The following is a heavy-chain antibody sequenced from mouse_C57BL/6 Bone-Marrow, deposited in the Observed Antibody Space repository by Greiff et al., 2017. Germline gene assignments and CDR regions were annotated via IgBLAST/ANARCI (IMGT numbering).Heavy chain of an antibody. J-gene: IGHJ2*01. CDR3: ARRDYGSRRLYYFDY. CDR2: IYPRSGNT. Sequence: QVQLQQSGAELARPGASVKLSCKASGYTFTSYGISWVKQRTGQGLEWIGEIYPRSGNTYYNEKFKGKATLTADKSSSTAYMELRSLTSEDSAVYFCARRDYGSRRLYYFDYWGQGTTLTVSS. CDR1: GYTFTSYG. D-gene: IGHD1-1*01. V-gene: IGHV1-81*01.